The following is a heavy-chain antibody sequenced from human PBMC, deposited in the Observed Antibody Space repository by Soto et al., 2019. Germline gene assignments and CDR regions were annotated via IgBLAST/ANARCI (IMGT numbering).Heavy chain of an antibody. CDR2: IIPIFGTA. J-gene: IGHJ6*02. CDR1: GGNFSRYG. V-gene: IGHV1-69*13. CDR3: ASDPYSSGWYRPPQQYDMDV. Sequence: SVKVSCKAPGGNFSRYGIRPLRQCPGRRHERMPGIIPIFGTANYAQKFQGRVTITADESTSTAYMELSSLRSEDTAVYYCASDPYSSGWYRPPQQYDMDVWGQGTTVTVSS. D-gene: IGHD6-19*01.